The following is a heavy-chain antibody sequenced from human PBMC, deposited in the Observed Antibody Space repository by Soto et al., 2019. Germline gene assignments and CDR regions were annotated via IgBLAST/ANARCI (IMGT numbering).Heavy chain of an antibody. CDR3: ARHRHPRGTVGATSPLDP. CDR1: GFSVSSNY. D-gene: IGHD1-26*01. CDR2: HDSGGST. J-gene: IGHJ5*02. V-gene: IGHV3-53*01. Sequence: DVQLVESGGGLVQPGGSLRLSCAISGFSVSSNYLSWVRQAPGKGLEWVSVHDSGGSTYYADSVQGRFTISRDKSNSTLYLQMRRVRAEDTAVYFCARHRHPRGTVGATSPLDPWGQGTQVTVSS.